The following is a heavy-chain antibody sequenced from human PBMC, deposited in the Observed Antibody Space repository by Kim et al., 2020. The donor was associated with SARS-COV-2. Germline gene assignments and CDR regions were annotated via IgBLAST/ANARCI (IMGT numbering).Heavy chain of an antibody. CDR1: GGSISSGGYY. D-gene: IGHD3-10*01. Sequence: SETLSLTCTVSGGSISSGGYYWSWIRQHPGKGLEWIGYIYYSGSTYYNPSLKSRVTISVDTSKNQFSLKLSSVTAADTAVYYCARDSMVRGEGSGYYYYGMDVWGQGTTVTVSS. CDR2: IYYSGST. V-gene: IGHV4-31*03. J-gene: IGHJ6*02. CDR3: ARDSMVRGEGSGYYYYGMDV.